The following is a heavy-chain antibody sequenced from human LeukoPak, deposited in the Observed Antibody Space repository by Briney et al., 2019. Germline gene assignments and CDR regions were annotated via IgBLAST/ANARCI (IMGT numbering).Heavy chain of an antibody. CDR3: AKAVWIRSTSWGPGY. CDR1: GFTFDDYA. V-gene: IGHV3-43D*03. Sequence: GGSLRLSCAASGFTFDDYAMHWVRQAPGKGLEWVSLISWDGGSNYYADSVKGRFTISRDNSKNSLYLQMNSLRAEDTALYYCAKAVWIRSTSWGPGYWGQGTLVTVSS. CDR2: ISWDGGSN. J-gene: IGHJ4*02. D-gene: IGHD2-2*01.